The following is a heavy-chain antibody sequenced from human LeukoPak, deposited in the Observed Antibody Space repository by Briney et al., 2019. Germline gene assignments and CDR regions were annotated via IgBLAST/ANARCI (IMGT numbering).Heavy chain of an antibody. CDR3: AKQDWAVAWRRWFDP. V-gene: IGHV6-1*01. J-gene: IGHJ5*02. Sequence: HTLSLSCTISGDSVSSNSAAWNWIRQSPWRGLEWLGRTYYRAKWYNDYAVSVKSRITINPDASKNQFSLQLNSVTPEDTAVYYCAKQDWAVAWRRWFDPWGQGTLVTVAS. CDR1: GDSVSSNSAA. CDR2: TYYRAKWYN. D-gene: IGHD6-19*01.